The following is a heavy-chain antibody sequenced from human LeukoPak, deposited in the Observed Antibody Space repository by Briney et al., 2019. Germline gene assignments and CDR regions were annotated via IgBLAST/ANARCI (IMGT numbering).Heavy chain of an antibody. D-gene: IGHD2-2*01. CDR2: ITPSDGST. Sequence: ASVKVSCKASGYTFTNYHMHWVRQAPGQGLEWMGMITPSDGSTNYAQKFQGRVTITADKSMSTAYMELSSLRSEDTAVYYCARLVVVPAAPGWFDPWGQGTLVTVSS. V-gene: IGHV1-46*01. CDR3: ARLVVVPAAPGWFDP. J-gene: IGHJ5*02. CDR1: GYTFTNYH.